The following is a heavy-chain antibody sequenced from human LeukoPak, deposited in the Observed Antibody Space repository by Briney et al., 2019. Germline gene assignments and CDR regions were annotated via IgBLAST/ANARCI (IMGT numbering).Heavy chain of an antibody. Sequence: PGGSLRLSCAASGFTVSSNYMSWVRQAPGKGLEWVSVIYSGGSTYYADSVKGRFTISRDNSKNTLYLQMNSLRAEDTAVYYYARTYSSSWGDYFDYWGQGTLVTVSS. J-gene: IGHJ4*02. V-gene: IGHV3-66*01. D-gene: IGHD6-13*01. CDR1: GFTVSSNY. CDR3: ARTYSSSWGDYFDY. CDR2: IYSGGST.